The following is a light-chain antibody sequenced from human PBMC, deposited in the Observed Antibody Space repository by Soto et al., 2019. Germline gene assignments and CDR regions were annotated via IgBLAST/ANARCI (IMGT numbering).Light chain of an antibody. CDR3: QQYENSLWT. V-gene: IGKV3-20*01. CDR1: QSVSSSY. J-gene: IGKJ1*01. Sequence: EIVLTQSPGTLSLSPGERAILSCRASQSVSSSYLAWYQQNPGQAPRLLIYGASSRATGIPDRFSGSGSGTDFTLTISRLEPEDFAVYYCQQYENSLWTFGQGTKVEIK. CDR2: GAS.